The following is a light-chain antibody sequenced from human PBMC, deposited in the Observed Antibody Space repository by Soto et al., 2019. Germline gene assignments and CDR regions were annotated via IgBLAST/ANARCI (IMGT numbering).Light chain of an antibody. CDR2: GAS. J-gene: IGKJ4*01. V-gene: IGKV3-11*01. Sequence: EIVLTQSPATLSLSPGERATLSCRASQSVSGSLAWYQQKPGQAPRLLIYGASNRATGIPASFSGSGSGTDFTLTISSLEPEDFAFYYCQQRGNLPLTFGGGTSVEI. CDR3: QQRGNLPLT. CDR1: QSVSGS.